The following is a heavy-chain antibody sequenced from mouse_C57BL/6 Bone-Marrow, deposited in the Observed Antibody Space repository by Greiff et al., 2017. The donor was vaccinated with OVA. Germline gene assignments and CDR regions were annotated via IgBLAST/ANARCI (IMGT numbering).Heavy chain of an antibody. CDR3: ARGGDSSILAY. V-gene: IGHV5-12*01. J-gene: IGHJ3*01. CDR1: GFTFSDYY. CDR2: ISNGGGST. Sequence: EVQGVESGGGLVQPGGSLKLSCAASGFTFSDYYMYWVRQTPEKRLEWVAYISNGGGSTYYPDTVKGRFTIARDNAKNTLYLQMSRLKSEDTAMYYCARGGDSSILAYWGQGTLVTVSA. D-gene: IGHD3-2*02.